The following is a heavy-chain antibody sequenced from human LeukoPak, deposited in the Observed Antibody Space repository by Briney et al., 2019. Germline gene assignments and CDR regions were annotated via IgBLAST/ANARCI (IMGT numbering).Heavy chain of an antibody. Sequence: SETLSLTCAVYGGSFCGYYWSWVRQPPGKGLEWIGEINHSGSTNYNPSLKSRVTISVDTSKNQFSLKLSTVTAGDTDVYYCERMGDTVRYDANWGQGTLVTVSS. CDR1: GGSFCGYY. CDR3: ERMGDTVRYDAN. J-gene: IGHJ4*02. D-gene: IGHD1-26*01. CDR2: INHSGST. V-gene: IGHV4-34*01.